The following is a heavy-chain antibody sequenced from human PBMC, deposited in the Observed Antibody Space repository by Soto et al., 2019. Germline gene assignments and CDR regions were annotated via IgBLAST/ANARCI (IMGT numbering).Heavy chain of an antibody. CDR3: ARGWNGYSPFDY. J-gene: IGHJ4*02. Sequence: QVQLVQSGAEVKKPGASVKVSCKASGYTFTSYAMHWVRQAPGQRLEWMGWINAGNGNTKYSQKFQGRVTITRDTSASTAYMELSRLRSEDTAVYYCARGWNGYSPFDYWGQGTLVTVSS. CDR2: INAGNGNT. D-gene: IGHD3-3*01. CDR1: GYTFTSYA. V-gene: IGHV1-3*01.